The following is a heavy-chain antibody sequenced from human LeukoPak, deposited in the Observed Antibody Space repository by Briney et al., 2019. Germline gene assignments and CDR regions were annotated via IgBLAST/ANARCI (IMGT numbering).Heavy chain of an antibody. CDR1: GFTFSSYE. CDR3: ARTYGDYLITKDAFDI. J-gene: IGHJ3*02. Sequence: GGSLRLSCAASGFTFSSYEMNWVRQAPGKGLEWVSYISSSGSTIYYADSVKDRFTISRDNAKNSLYLQMNSLRAEDTAVYYCARTYGDYLITKDAFDIWGQGTMVTVSS. V-gene: IGHV3-48*03. CDR2: ISSSGSTI. D-gene: IGHD4-17*01.